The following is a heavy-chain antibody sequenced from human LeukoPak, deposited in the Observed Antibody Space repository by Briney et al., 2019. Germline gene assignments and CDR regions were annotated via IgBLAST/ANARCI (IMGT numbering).Heavy chain of an antibody. J-gene: IGHJ4*02. V-gene: IGHV3-53*01. CDR3: ARAGGSRSYFSPPVY. Sequence: PGGSLRLSCAASRFTVSSNYMSWVRQAPGKGLEWVSIIYSGGSTYYADSVKGRFTISRGNSKNTLYLQMNSLRAEDTALYYCARAGGSRSYFSPPVYCGQGTLVTVSS. CDR2: IYSGGST. CDR1: RFTVSSNY. D-gene: IGHD3-10*01.